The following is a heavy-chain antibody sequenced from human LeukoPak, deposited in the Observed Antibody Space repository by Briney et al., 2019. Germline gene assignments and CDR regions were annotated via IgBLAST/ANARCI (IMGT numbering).Heavy chain of an antibody. CDR3: ARGLETTLTRGNWFDP. Sequence: ASVKVSCKASGYTFTSYDINWVRQATGQGLEWMGWMNPNSGNTGYAQKFQGRVTMTRNTSISTAYMELSSLRDEDTAVYYCARGLETTLTRGNWFDPWGQGTLVTVSS. D-gene: IGHD4-17*01. V-gene: IGHV1-8*01. CDR1: GYTFTSYD. J-gene: IGHJ5*02. CDR2: MNPNSGNT.